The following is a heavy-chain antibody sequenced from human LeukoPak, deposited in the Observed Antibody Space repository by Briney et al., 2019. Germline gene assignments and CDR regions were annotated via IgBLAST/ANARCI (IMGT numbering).Heavy chain of an antibody. D-gene: IGHD4-23*01. CDR1: GFTFSSYW. V-gene: IGHV3-74*01. Sequence: PGGSLRLSCAASGFTFSSYWMHWVRQAPGKGLVWVSRINSDGSSTSYADSMKGRFTISRDNAKNTLYLQMNSLRVEDTAVYYCARDSVVTPFDYWGQGTLVTVSS. CDR2: INSDGSST. J-gene: IGHJ4*02. CDR3: ARDSVVTPFDY.